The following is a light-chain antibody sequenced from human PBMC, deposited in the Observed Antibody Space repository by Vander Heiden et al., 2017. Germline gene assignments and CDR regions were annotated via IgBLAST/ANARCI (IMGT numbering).Light chain of an antibody. CDR2: DAS. V-gene: IGKV3-11*01. CDR3: QQRSNWPLT. CDR1: QSVSSY. Sequence: EIVLTQSPATLSLSPGERATLSCRSSQSVSSYLAWYQQKPGQAPKLLMYDASNRDTGIPDRFSGSGSGTDFTLTISSLEAEDFAVYYCQQRSNWPLTFGGGTKVEIK. J-gene: IGKJ4*01.